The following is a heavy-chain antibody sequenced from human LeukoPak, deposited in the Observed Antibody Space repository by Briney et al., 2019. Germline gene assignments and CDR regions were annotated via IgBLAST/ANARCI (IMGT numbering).Heavy chain of an antibody. J-gene: IGHJ4*02. CDR1: GGSISSSSYY. D-gene: IGHD1-26*01. Sequence: SETLSLTCTVSGGSISSSSYYWGWIRQPPGKGLEWVGEINHSGSTNYNPSLKSRVTISVDTSKNQFSLKLSSVTAADTAVYYCARRYVGATPTRSGVDYWGQGTLVTVSS. CDR3: ARRYVGATPTRSGVDY. CDR2: INHSGST. V-gene: IGHV4-39*07.